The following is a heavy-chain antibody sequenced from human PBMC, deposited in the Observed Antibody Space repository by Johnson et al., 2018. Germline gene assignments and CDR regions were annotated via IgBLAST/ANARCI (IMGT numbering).Heavy chain of an antibody. CDR2: ISTSSSTI. D-gene: IGHD5-18*01. Sequence: VQLVESGGGLVQPGGSQRLSLSCAASGFTFSTYSMIWVRQAPGKGLEWVSYISTSSSTIYYADSVKGRFTISRDDAKNSLYLQMNSLRAEDTAVYYCARELGYAYGFYYYYYIDVWGKGTTVTVSS. CDR1: GFTFSTYS. CDR3: ARELGYAYGFYYYYYIDV. J-gene: IGHJ6*03. V-gene: IGHV3-48*01.